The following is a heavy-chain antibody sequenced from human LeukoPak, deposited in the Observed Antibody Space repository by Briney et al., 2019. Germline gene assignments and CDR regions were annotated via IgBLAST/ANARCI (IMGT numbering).Heavy chain of an antibody. CDR2: INPNSGGT. V-gene: IGHV1-2*02. CDR1: GYTFTGYY. CDR3: ARDAVAGTLGNWFDP. J-gene: IGHJ5*02. Sequence: ASVRVSCKASGYTFTGYYMHWVRQAPGQGLEWMVWINPNSGGTNYAQKFQGRVTMTRDTSISTAYMELSRLRSDDTAVYYCARDAVAGTLGNWFDPWGQGTLVTVSS. D-gene: IGHD6-19*01.